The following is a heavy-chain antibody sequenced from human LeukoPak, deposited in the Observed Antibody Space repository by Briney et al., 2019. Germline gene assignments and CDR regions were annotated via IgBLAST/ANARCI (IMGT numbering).Heavy chain of an antibody. J-gene: IGHJ4*02. V-gene: IGHV1-18*01. D-gene: IGHD2-15*01. Sequence: ASVKVSCKASDYTFSSYSFIWVRQAPGQGLEWLGWISAYNGNTNSAQKVQGRVTMTTDTSTSTAYMELSSLRSEDTAVYYCARVDCSGGSCPFDYWGQGTLVTVSS. CDR3: ARVDCSGGSCPFDY. CDR2: ISAYNGNT. CDR1: DYTFSSYS.